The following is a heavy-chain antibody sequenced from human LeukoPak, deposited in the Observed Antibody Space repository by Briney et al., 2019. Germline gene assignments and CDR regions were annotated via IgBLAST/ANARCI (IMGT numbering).Heavy chain of an antibody. CDR2: IYYSGST. Sequence: SETLSLTCTVSGGSISSYYWSRIRQPPGKGLEWIGYIYYSGSTNYNPSLKSRVTTSVDTSKNQFSLKLSSVTAADTAVYYCARSGQLGFDYWGQGTLVTVSS. J-gene: IGHJ4*02. V-gene: IGHV4-59*01. CDR1: GGSISSYY. D-gene: IGHD5-24*01. CDR3: ARSGQLGFDY.